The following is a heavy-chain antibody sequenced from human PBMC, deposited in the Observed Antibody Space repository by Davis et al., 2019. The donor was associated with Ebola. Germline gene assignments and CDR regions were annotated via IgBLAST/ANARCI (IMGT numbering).Heavy chain of an antibody. CDR2: ISGSGGST. D-gene: IGHD2-2*02. CDR3: AKRLRVTSIGYCSSTSCYISGGDAFDI. Sequence: PGGSLRLSCAASGFTFSSYGMHWVRQAPGKGLEWVSAISGSGGSTYYADSVKGRFTISRDNSKNTLYLQMNSLRAEDTAVYYCAKRLRVTSIGYCSSTSCYISGGDAFDIWGQGTMVTVSS. J-gene: IGHJ3*02. CDR1: GFTFSSYG. V-gene: IGHV3-23*01.